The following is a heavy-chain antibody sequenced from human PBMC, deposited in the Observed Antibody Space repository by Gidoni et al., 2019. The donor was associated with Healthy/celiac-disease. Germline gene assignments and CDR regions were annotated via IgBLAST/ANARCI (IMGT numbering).Heavy chain of an antibody. Sequence: EVQLVESGGGLVQPGRSLRLSCAASGFTFDDYAMHWVRQAPGKGLEWVSGISWNSGSIGYADSVKGRFTISRDNAKNSLYLQMNSQRAEDTALYYCASGGVATIFGMDVWGQGTTVTVSS. V-gene: IGHV3-9*01. D-gene: IGHD5-12*01. J-gene: IGHJ6*02. CDR1: GFTFDDYA. CDR2: ISWNSGSI. CDR3: ASGGVATIFGMDV.